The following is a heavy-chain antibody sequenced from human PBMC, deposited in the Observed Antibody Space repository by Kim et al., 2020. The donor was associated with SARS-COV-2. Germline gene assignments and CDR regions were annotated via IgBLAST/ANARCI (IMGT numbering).Heavy chain of an antibody. J-gene: IGHJ4*02. Sequence: GGSLRLSCVASGFTFSNYAMTWVRQAPGKGLEWVSVISGGGGSTYYADSVKGRFTISRDSSKNTVWLQMNSLRAEDTALYYCAKDRTWRERSAYYDYWGQGTLVTVSS. CDR2: ISGGGGST. CDR3: AKDRTWRERSAYYDY. CDR1: GFTFSNYA. V-gene: IGHV3-23*01. D-gene: IGHD6-25*01.